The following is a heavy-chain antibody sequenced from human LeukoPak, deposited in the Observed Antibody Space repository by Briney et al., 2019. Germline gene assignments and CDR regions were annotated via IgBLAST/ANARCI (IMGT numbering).Heavy chain of an antibody. CDR1: GFTFGDYA. J-gene: IGHJ3*02. V-gene: IGHV3-49*03. Sequence: PGGSLRLSCTASGFTFGDYAMSWFRQAPGKGLEWVGFIRSKAYGGTTEYAASVKGRFTISRDDSKSIAYLQMNSLKTEDTAVYYCTRDANWDIVVVVASNDAFDIWGQGTMVTVSS. CDR2: IRSKAYGGTT. D-gene: IGHD2-15*01. CDR3: TRDANWDIVVVVASNDAFDI.